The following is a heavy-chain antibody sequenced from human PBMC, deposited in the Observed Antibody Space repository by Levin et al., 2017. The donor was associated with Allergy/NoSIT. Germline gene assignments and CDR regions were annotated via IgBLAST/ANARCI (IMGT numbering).Heavy chain of an antibody. J-gene: IGHJ4*02. Sequence: ASVKVSCKASGYTFTSYGISWVRQAPGQGLEWMGWISAYNGNTNYAQKLQGRVTMTTDTSTSTAYMELRSLRSDDTAVYYCARAETEILWFGEFYFDYWGQGTLVTVSS. CDR3: ARAETEILWFGEFYFDY. CDR2: ISAYNGNT. V-gene: IGHV1-18*01. CDR1: GYTFTSYG. D-gene: IGHD3-10*01.